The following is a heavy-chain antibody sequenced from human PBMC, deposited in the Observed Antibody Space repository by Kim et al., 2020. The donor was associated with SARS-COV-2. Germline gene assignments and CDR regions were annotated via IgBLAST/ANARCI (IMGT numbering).Heavy chain of an antibody. CDR3: ARDLYGSGNSWFDP. Sequence: SETLSLTCAVYGRSFSGYYWSWIRQPPGKGLEWIGEINHSGSTNYNPSLKSRVTISVDTSKNQFSLKLSSVTAADTAVYYCARDLYGSGNSWFDPWGQGTLVTVSS. J-gene: IGHJ5*02. CDR2: INHSGST. D-gene: IGHD3-10*01. CDR1: GRSFSGYY. V-gene: IGHV4-34*01.